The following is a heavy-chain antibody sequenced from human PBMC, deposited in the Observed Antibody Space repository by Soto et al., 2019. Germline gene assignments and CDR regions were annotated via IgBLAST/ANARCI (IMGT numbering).Heavy chain of an antibody. D-gene: IGHD3-22*01. CDR3: ARFHYYDSSGYYWNVDY. V-gene: IGHV1-18*01. J-gene: IGHJ4*02. CDR2: ISAYNGNT. CDR1: GYTFTSYG. Sequence: GASVKVSCKASGYTFTSYGISWVRQDPGQGLEWMGWISAYNGNTNYAQKLQGRVTMTTDTSTSTAYMELRSLRSDDTAVYYCARFHYYDSSGYYWNVDYWGQGTLVTVSS.